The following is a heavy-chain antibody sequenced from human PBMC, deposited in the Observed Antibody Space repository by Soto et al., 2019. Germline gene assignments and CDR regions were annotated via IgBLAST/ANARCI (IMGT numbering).Heavy chain of an antibody. V-gene: IGHV3-33*01. D-gene: IGHD6-13*01. CDR1: GFTFSSYA. CDR3: VRDNVAAADLFDS. Sequence: AGSLRLSCATSGFTFSSYAMHWVRQAPGKGLEWVSLIWNDGIGNYYADSVKGRFTISRDTSKSTLYLEMNSLSVDDTAVYYCVRDNVAAADLFDSCGQVTLVTVSS. J-gene: IGHJ4*02. CDR2: IWNDGIGN.